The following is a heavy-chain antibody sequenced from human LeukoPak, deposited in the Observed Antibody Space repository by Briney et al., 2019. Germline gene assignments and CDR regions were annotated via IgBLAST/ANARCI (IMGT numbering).Heavy chain of an antibody. CDR2: IIVSGGST. CDR1: GFTFSSYA. J-gene: IGHJ4*02. CDR3: AQLGKGAAGTGGFDY. V-gene: IGHV3-23*01. D-gene: IGHD6-13*01. Sequence: GGSLRLSCAASGFTFSSYAMSWVRQAPGKGREGVSAIIVSGGSTYYADSVKGRFTISTDNSKDPLYLQMNILRAEDTADYYGAQLGKGAAGTGGFDYWGQGTLVTVSS.